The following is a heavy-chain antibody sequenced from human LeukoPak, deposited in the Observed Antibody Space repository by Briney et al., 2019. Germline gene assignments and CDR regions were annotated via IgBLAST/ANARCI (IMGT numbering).Heavy chain of an antibody. Sequence: GGSLRLSCAASGFTFSSYAMSWVRQAPGKGLEWVSAISGSGGSTYYADSVKGRFTISRDNSKNTLYLQMNSLRAEDTAVYYCAKDHVRSGGSCYFDYWGQGTLVTVSS. CDR1: GFTFSSYA. V-gene: IGHV3-23*01. D-gene: IGHD2-15*01. CDR2: ISGSGGST. J-gene: IGHJ4*02. CDR3: AKDHVRSGGSCYFDY.